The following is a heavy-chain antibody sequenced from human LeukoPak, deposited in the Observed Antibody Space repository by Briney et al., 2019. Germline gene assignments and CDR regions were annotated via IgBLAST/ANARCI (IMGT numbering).Heavy chain of an antibody. V-gene: IGHV3-7*04. CDR1: GLTFSSYW. CDR2: IKQDGSEK. D-gene: IGHD6-13*01. Sequence: GGSLRLSCAASGLTFSSYWMSWVRQAPGKGLEWVANIKQDGSEKYYVDSVKGRFTISRDNAKNSLYLQMNSLRAEDTAVYYRARGGSWSLYYFDYWGQGTLVTVSS. J-gene: IGHJ4*02. CDR3: ARGGSWSLYYFDY.